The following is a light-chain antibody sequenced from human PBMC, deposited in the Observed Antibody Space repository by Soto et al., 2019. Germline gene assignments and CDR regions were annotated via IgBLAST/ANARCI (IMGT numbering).Light chain of an antibody. J-gene: IGLJ3*02. Sequence: QSALTQPASVSGSPGQSITISCTGTSSDVGGYNYVSWYQQHPGKAPKLMIYDVSNRPSGVSNRFSGSKSGNTASLTISGLQAEDEADYYCSSYTSSSTSSGVFGGGTKVTVL. V-gene: IGLV2-14*01. CDR1: SSDVGGYNY. CDR2: DVS. CDR3: SSYTSSSTSSGV.